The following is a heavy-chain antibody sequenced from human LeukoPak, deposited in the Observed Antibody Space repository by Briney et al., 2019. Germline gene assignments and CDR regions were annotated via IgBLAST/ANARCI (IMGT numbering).Heavy chain of an antibody. CDR2: INHSGST. Sequence: RASETLSLTCAVYGGSFSGYYWSWIRQPPGKGLEWIGEINHSGSTNYNPPLKSRVTISVDTSKNQFSLKLSSVTAADTAVYYCGSSGYYYYYGMDVWGQGTTVTVSS. CDR3: GSSGYYYYYGMDV. CDR1: GGSFSGYY. D-gene: IGHD6-19*01. V-gene: IGHV4-34*01. J-gene: IGHJ6*02.